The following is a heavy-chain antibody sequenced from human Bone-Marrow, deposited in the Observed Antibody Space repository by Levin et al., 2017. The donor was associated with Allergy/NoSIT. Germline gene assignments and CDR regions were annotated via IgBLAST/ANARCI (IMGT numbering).Heavy chain of an antibody. CDR3: ARVRKTRTIFGVVTNQRKIYYYYNDGMDV. J-gene: IGHJ6*02. D-gene: IGHD3-3*01. CDR1: GFTFSSYW. CDR2: IKQDGSEK. V-gene: IGHV3-7*01. Sequence: GESLKISCAASGFTFSSYWMSWVRQAPGKGLEWVANIKQDGSEKYYVDSVKGRFTISRDNAKNSLYLQMNSLRAEDTAVYYCARVRKTRTIFGVVTNQRKIYYYYNDGMDVWGQGTTVTVSS.